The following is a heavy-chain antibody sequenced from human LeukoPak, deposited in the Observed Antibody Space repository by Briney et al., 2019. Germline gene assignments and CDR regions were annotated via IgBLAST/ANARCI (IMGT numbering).Heavy chain of an antibody. CDR2: INHNGGTT. Sequence: GGSLRLSCAASGSTFSIFTMNWVRQAPGKGLEWVSIINHNGGTTYYTDSVKGRFTISRDNSNNAVYLQMNSLRAEDTAIYYCAKDGLCPSVCPTKIDVAGYVDSWGQGTLVTVSS. V-gene: IGHV3-23*01. CDR1: GSTFSIFT. CDR3: AKDGLCPSVCPTKIDVAGYVDS. D-gene: IGHD6-19*01. J-gene: IGHJ4*02.